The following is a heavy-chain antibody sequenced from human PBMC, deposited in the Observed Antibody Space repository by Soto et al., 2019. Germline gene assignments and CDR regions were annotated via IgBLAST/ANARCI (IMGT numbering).Heavy chain of an antibody. CDR3: ARDRYGYDARYFDS. CDR1: GFTFSTYW. CDR2: INSDGRST. D-gene: IGHD5-12*01. J-gene: IGHJ4*02. Sequence: VQLVESGGGLVQPGGSLRLSCAASGFTFSTYWMHWVRQAPGKGLVWVSRINSDGRSTNYADSVKGRFTISRDNAKNTLYLQMNSLRAEDTAVYYCARDRYGYDARYFDSWGQGTLVTVSS. V-gene: IGHV3-74*01.